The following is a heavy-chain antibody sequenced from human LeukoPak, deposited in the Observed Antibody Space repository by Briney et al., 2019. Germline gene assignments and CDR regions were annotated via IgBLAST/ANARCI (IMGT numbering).Heavy chain of an antibody. CDR2: ITWDGATT. CDR1: GLAQYVLP. V-gene: IGHV3-43*01. J-gene: IGHJ4*02. CDR3: GPRLERIYLLEY. D-gene: IGHD3-16*01. Sequence: GGSLRLSRLPSGLAQYVLPKLDPRQAPGKGLEWVSLITWDGATTYYADSVKGRFTISRDNSKNSLYLQMNNLSTEHTFLYYGGPRLERIYLLEYWGQGTLVTVSS.